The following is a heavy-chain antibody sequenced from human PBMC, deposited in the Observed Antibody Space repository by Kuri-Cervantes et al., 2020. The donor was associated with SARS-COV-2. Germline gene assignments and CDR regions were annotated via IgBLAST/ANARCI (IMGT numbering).Heavy chain of an antibody. J-gene: IGHJ4*02. CDR3: ARGGSYYLDEYYFDY. CDR2: INPSGGST. CDR1: GYTFTSYY. V-gene: IGHV1-46*01. Sequence: ASVKVSCKASGYTFTSYYMHWVRQAPGQGLEWMGIINPSGGSTSYAQKFQGRVTMTRDTSTTTVYMELSSLRSGDTAVYYCARGGSYYLDEYYFDYRGQGTLVTVSS. D-gene: IGHD1-26*01.